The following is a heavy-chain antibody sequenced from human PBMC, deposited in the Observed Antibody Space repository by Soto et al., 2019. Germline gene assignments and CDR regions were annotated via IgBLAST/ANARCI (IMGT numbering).Heavy chain of an antibody. V-gene: IGHV3-48*02. D-gene: IGHD3-22*01. CDR3: ARDWVRYDSSGLVSR. CDR1: GFTFSSYS. Sequence: GGSLRLSCAASGFTFSSYSMNWVRQAPGKGLEWVSYISSSSSTIYYADSVKGRFTISRDNAKNSLYLQMNSLRDEDTAVYYCARDWVRYDSSGLVSRWGQGTLVTVSS. J-gene: IGHJ4*02. CDR2: ISSSSSTI.